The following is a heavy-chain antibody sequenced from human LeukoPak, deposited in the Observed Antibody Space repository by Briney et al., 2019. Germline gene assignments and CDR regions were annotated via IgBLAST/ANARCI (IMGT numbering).Heavy chain of an antibody. CDR3: VRSRSTWFGEVLAAFDI. J-gene: IGHJ3*02. CDR2: IRYDGSNR. D-gene: IGHD3-10*01. CDR1: GFTFSSYD. V-gene: IGHV3-30*02. Sequence: GGSLRLSCVVSGFTFSSYDMHWVRQAPGKGLEWVAFIRYDGSNRYYADSVKGRFTISRDNSKNTLYLQMNSLRAEDTAVYYCVRSRSTWFGEVLAAFDIWGQGTMVTVSS.